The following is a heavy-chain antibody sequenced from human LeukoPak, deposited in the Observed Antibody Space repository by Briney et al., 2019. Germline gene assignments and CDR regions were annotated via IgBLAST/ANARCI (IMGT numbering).Heavy chain of an antibody. CDR3: AKNSLMTTVTTSDH. CDR1: GFTVSNNY. J-gene: IGHJ4*02. V-gene: IGHV3-23*01. D-gene: IGHD4-11*01. Sequence: GGSLRLSCAASGFTVSNNYLTWVRQAPGKGLEWVSGISGSGGSTYYADSVKGRFTISRDNSKNTLYLQMNSLRADDTAVYYCAKNSLMTTVTTSDHWGQGTLVTVSS. CDR2: ISGSGGST.